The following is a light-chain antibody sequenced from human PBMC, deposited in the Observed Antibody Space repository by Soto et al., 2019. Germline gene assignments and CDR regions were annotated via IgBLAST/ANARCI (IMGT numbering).Light chain of an antibody. Sequence: EIVWTQSPGTLSLSPGERATLSCRASQSVSSSYVAWYQQKPGQAPRLLIYAASSRATGISDRFGGSGSGTDFALTIIRLEPEDFTGYWFQQYGTPLTCAQGPGLEIK. CDR1: QSVSSSY. J-gene: IGKJ5*01. CDR2: AAS. V-gene: IGKV3-20*01. CDR3: QQYGTPLT.